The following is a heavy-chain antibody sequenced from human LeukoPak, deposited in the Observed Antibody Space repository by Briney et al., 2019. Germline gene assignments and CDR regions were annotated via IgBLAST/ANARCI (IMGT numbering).Heavy chain of an antibody. CDR3: ARDTSSSWYRSNAFDI. D-gene: IGHD6-13*01. CDR2: ISSSSSYI. Sequence: PGGSLRLSCAASGFTFSSYSMNWVRQAPGKGLEWVSSISSSSSYIYYADPVKGRFTISRDNAKNSLYLQMNSLRAEDTAVYYCARDTSSSWYRSNAFDIWGQGTMVTVSS. CDR1: GFTFSSYS. J-gene: IGHJ3*02. V-gene: IGHV3-21*01.